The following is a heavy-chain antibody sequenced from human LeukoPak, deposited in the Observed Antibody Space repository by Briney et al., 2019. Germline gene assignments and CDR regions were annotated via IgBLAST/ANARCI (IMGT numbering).Heavy chain of an antibody. D-gene: IGHD2-2*01. Sequence: GRSLRLSCAASGFTFSSYSMNWVRQAPGKGLEWVSSISSSSSYIYYADSVKGRFTISRDNAKNSLYLQMSSLRAEDTAVYYCARDRGQIVVVPAAHRPIFWGQGTMVTVSS. V-gene: IGHV3-21*01. CDR1: GFTFSSYS. J-gene: IGHJ3*01. CDR3: ARDRGQIVVVPAAHRPIF. CDR2: ISSSSSYI.